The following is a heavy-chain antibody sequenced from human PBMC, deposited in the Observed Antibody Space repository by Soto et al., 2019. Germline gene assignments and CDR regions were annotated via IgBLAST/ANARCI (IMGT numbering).Heavy chain of an antibody. CDR3: ARDPNYYDSSGAVDY. CDR1: GFTFSSYG. V-gene: IGHV3-33*01. J-gene: IGHJ4*02. CDR2: IWYDGSNK. D-gene: IGHD3-22*01. Sequence: PGGSLRLSCAASGFTFSSYGMHWVRQAPGKGLEWVAVIWYDGSNKYYADSVKGRFTISRDNSKNTLYLQMNSLRAEDTAVYYCARDPNYYDSSGAVDYWGQGTLVTVSS.